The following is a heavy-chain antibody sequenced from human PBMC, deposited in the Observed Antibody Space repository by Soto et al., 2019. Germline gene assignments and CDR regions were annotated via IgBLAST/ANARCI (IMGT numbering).Heavy chain of an antibody. V-gene: IGHV1-18*01. J-gene: IGHJ3*02. D-gene: IGHD6-19*01. CDR2: ISAYNGNT. Sequence: ASVKVSCKASGYTFTSYGISWVRQAPGQGLEWMGWISAYNGNTNYAQKLQGRVTMTSDTSTSTAYMELRSLRSDDTAVYYCTSSGWPDDAFDIWGQGTTVTVSS. CDR3: TSSGWPDDAFDI. CDR1: GYTFTSYG.